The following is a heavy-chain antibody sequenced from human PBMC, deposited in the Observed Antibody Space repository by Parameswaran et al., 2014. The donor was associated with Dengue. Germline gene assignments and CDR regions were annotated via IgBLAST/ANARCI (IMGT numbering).Heavy chain of an antibody. CDR2: ISYDGSNK. CDR3: ARDGTPVTIFGVVIIDYYYMDV. V-gene: IGHV3-30-3*01. Sequence: VRQGSRKGLEWVAVISYDGSNKYYADSVKGRFTISRDNSKNTLYLQMNSLRAEDTAVYYCARDGTPVTIFGVVIIDYYYMDVWGKGTTVTVSS. J-gene: IGHJ6*03. D-gene: IGHD3-3*01.